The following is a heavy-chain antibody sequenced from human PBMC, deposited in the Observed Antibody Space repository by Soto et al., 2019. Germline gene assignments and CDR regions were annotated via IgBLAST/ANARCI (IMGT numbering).Heavy chain of an antibody. CDR1: GFTFSRSG. CDR3: ARDGINWGFDY. Sequence: QVQLVESGGGVVQTGRSLRLSCAASGFTFSRSGMHWVRQAPGKGLEWVALILYHGGNKYYADSVKGRFTISKDNSKNTLYLEMNSLRAEDTAVYYCARDGINWGFDYWGQGTLVTVSS. V-gene: IGHV3-33*05. J-gene: IGHJ4*02. CDR2: ILYHGGNK. D-gene: IGHD7-27*01.